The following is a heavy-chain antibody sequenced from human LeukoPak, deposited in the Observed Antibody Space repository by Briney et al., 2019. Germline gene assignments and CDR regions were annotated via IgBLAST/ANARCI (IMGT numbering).Heavy chain of an antibody. J-gene: IGHJ4*02. Sequence: GASVNVSCKASGYTFTSYDINWVRQATGQGLEWMGWMNPNSGNTGYAQKFQGRVTITRNTSISTAYMELSSLRSEDTAVYYCARGITIFGVVSAFFDYWGQGTLVTVSS. CDR2: MNPNSGNT. V-gene: IGHV1-8*03. D-gene: IGHD3-3*01. CDR3: ARGITIFGVVSAFFDY. CDR1: GYTFTSYD.